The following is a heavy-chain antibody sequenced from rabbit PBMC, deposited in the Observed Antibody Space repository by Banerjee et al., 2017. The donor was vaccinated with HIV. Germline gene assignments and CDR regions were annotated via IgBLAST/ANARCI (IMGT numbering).Heavy chain of an antibody. CDR3: AKDGGSDYDWAMDL. V-gene: IGHV1S40*01. CDR1: GFSFSNGYV. CDR2: IYVGSSGST. Sequence: QSLEESGGDLVKPEGSLTLTCTASGFSFSNGYVMCWVRQAPGKGLEWIGCIYVGSSGSTHYASWAKGRFTITRSTSLNTVTLKMTSLTAADTATYFCAKDGGSDYDWAMDLWGPGTLVTVS. J-gene: IGHJ6*01. D-gene: IGHD8-1*01.